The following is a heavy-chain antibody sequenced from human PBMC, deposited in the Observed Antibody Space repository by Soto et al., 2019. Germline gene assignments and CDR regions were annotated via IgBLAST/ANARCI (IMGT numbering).Heavy chain of an antibody. V-gene: IGHV4-30-4*01. CDR3: AREKRRGNVDY. D-gene: IGHD1-1*01. CDR1: GGSISSGDYY. CDR2: IYYSGST. Sequence: SETLSLTCTVSGGSISSGDYYWSWIRQPPGKGLEWIGYIYYSGSTYYNPSLKSRVTISVDTSKNQFSLKLSSVTAADTAVYYCAREKRRGNVDYWSQGTLVTVSS. J-gene: IGHJ4*02.